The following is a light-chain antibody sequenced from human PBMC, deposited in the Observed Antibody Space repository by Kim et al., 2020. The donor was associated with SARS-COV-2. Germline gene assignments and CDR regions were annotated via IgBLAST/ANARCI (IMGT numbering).Light chain of an antibody. CDR1: QSINGAD. Sequence: SPGEGATLSGRASQSINGADLAWYQHKAGQAPRLLSYGASSRATGIPDRYTGGGSGTEFPHAISRLEPEDFAVYYCHHYGDSLWTFGQGTQVDIK. J-gene: IGKJ1*01. CDR3: HHYGDSLWT. V-gene: IGKV3-20*01. CDR2: GAS.